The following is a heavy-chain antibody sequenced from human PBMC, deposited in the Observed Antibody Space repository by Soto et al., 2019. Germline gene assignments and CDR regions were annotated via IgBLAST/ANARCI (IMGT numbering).Heavy chain of an antibody. CDR3: AKDDGSGSYYAHRYFDY. CDR2: ISWNSGSI. V-gene: IGHV3-9*01. CDR1: GFTFDDYA. Sequence: GGSLRLSCAASGFTFDDYAMHWVRQAPGKGLEWVSGISWNSGSIGYADSVKGRFTISRDNAKNSLYLQMNSLRAEDTALYYCAKDDGSGSYYAHRYFDYWGQGTLVTVSS. D-gene: IGHD3-10*01. J-gene: IGHJ4*02.